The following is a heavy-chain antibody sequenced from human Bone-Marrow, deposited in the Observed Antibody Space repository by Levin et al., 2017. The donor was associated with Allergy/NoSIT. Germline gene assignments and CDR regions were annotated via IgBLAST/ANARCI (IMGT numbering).Heavy chain of an antibody. CDR3: ARIGPGWYGIDY. CDR1: GFSLNTNGMR. V-gene: IGHV2-70*04. J-gene: IGHJ4*02. D-gene: IGHD6-19*01. CDR2: IDWDDYK. Sequence: TLSLTCTFSGFSLNTNGMRVTWIRQPPGKALGWLARIDWDDYKFYTTSLKTRLTISKDTSENQVVLIMTNMDPVDTATYYCARIGPGWYGIDYWGQGTLVSVSS.